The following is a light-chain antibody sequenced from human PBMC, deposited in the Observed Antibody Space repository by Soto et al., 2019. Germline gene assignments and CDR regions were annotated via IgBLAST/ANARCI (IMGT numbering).Light chain of an antibody. CDR1: QSVSRN. CDR3: QLYNNWPLT. J-gene: IGKJ4*01. V-gene: IGKV3-15*01. CDR2: GAS. Sequence: ETVMAQSPATLSVSPGERATLSCRASQSVSRNFDWYQQRPGPARRLLIYGASTRATGVPARFSGSGFGTEFALSLSSLHSEDFAVFYCQLYNNWPLTFCGGTKVEIK.